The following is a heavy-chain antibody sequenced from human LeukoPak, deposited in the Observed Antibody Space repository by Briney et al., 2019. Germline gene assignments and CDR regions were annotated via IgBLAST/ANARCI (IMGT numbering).Heavy chain of an antibody. J-gene: IGHJ4*02. D-gene: IGHD4-11*01. V-gene: IGHV1-69*10. CDR3: ARNSYSNYQINYFDY. CDR2: IIPILGIA. CDR1: GGTFSSYA. Sequence: GGSVNVSCTASGGTFSSYAISWVRQAPGQGLEWMGGIIPILGIANYAQKFQGRVTITADKSTSTAYMELSSLRSEDTAVYYCARNSYSNYQINYFDYWGQGTLVTASS.